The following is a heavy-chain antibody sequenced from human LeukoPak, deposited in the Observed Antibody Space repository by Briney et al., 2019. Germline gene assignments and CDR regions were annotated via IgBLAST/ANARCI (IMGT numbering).Heavy chain of an antibody. CDR2: INAGNGNT. Sequence: GASVKVSCKASGYIFTNYAMHWVRLAPGQRLEWMGLINAGNGNTKYSQKFQGRVTITRDTSASTAYMELSSLRSEDTAVYYCARVHWASYFDYWGQGTLVTVSS. CDR1: GYIFTNYA. V-gene: IGHV1-3*01. CDR3: ARVHWASYFDY. J-gene: IGHJ4*02. D-gene: IGHD7-27*01.